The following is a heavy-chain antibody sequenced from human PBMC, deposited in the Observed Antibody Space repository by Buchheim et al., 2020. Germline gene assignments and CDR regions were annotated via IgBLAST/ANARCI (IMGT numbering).Heavy chain of an antibody. CDR1: GGTFSSYA. J-gene: IGHJ6*02. V-gene: IGHV1-69*04. CDR3: ASGDSYCSGGSCNYYDHYYVMDV. Sequence: QVQLVQSGAEVKKPGSSVKVSCKASGGTFSSYAISWVRQAPGQGLEWMGRIIPSLGIVNYAQKFQGRVTITADKSTSTAYMELSSLRSEDTAVYYCASGDSYCSGGSCNYYDHYYVMDVWGQGTT. D-gene: IGHD2-15*01. CDR2: IIPSLGIV.